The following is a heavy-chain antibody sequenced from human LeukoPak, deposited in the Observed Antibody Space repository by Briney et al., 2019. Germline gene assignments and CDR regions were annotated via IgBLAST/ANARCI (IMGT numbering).Heavy chain of an antibody. Sequence: PGGSLRLSCAASGFTFSGYAMSWVRQAPGKGLEWVSAISGSGRSTYYADSVKGRFTISRDSSKNTLYLQLNSLRAEDTAVYYCAKANILTAKTSWGHAFDIWGQGTMVTVSS. CDR3: AKANILTAKTSWGHAFDI. V-gene: IGHV3-23*01. D-gene: IGHD3-9*01. CDR1: GFTFSGYA. J-gene: IGHJ3*02. CDR2: ISGSGRST.